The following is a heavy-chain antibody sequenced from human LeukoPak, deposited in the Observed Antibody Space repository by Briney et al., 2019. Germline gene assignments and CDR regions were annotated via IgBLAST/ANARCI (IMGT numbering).Heavy chain of an antibody. D-gene: IGHD3-22*01. J-gene: IGHJ4*02. CDR3: AKDKDLYYYDSSGYLDY. CDR1: GFTFSNYG. Sequence: HTGRSLRLSCAASGFTFSNYGMHWVRQAPGKGLEWVAVIWYDGSNKYYADSVKGRFTISRDNSKNTLYLQMNSLRAEDTAVYYCAKDKDLYYYDSSGYLDYWGQGTLVTVSS. V-gene: IGHV3-33*06. CDR2: IWYDGSNK.